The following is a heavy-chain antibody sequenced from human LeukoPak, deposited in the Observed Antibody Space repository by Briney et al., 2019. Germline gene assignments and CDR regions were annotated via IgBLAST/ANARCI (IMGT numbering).Heavy chain of an antibody. J-gene: IGHJ5*02. CDR3: AREGDDYYGSGSYSP. Sequence: SETLSLTCTVSGYSISSAYYWGWIRQPPGKGLEWIGSIYYSGSTYYNPSLKSRVTISVDTSKNQFSLKLSSVTAADTAVYYCAREGDDYYGSGSYSPWGQGTLVTVSS. D-gene: IGHD3-10*01. V-gene: IGHV4-38-2*02. CDR1: GYSISSAYY. CDR2: IYYSGST.